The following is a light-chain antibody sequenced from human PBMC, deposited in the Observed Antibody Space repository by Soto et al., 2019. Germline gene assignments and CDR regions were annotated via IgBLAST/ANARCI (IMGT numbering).Light chain of an antibody. CDR2: GVS. J-gene: IGKJ1*01. V-gene: IGKV3-20*01. CDR3: QQYGSSPRT. CDR1: QRVNSRY. Sequence: EIVLTQSPGTLSFSAGERATLSCRASQRVNSRYLAWYQQKPGQAPRLLIYGVSNRATGIPDRFSGSGSGTDFTLTISRLEPEDFAVYYCQQYGSSPRTFGQGTKVDI.